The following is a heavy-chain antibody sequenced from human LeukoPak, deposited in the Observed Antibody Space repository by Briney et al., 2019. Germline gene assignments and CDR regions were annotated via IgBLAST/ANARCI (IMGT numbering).Heavy chain of an antibody. D-gene: IGHD3-16*02. J-gene: IGHJ6*03. CDR2: ISAYNGNT. V-gene: IGHV1-18*01. CDR1: GGTFSSYA. Sequence: ASVKVSCKASGGTFSSYAISWVRQAPGQGLEWMGWISAYNGNTNYAQKLQGRVTMTTDTSTSTAYMELRSLRSDDTAVYYCARDTHYDYVWGSYRPSNYYMDVWGKGTTVTISS. CDR3: ARDTHYDYVWGSYRPSNYYMDV.